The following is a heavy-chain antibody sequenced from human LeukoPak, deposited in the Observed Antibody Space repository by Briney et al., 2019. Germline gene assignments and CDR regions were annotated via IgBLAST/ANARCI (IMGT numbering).Heavy chain of an antibody. Sequence: GSSVKVSCKASGGTFSSYAISWVRQAPGQGLEWMGRIIPILGIANYAQKFQGRVTITADKSTSTAYMELSSLRSEDTAVYYCARDCSSTSCYGEGLFDYWGQGTLVTVSS. J-gene: IGHJ4*02. CDR3: ARDCSSTSCYGEGLFDY. D-gene: IGHD2-2*01. CDR2: IIPILGIA. CDR1: GGTFSSYA. V-gene: IGHV1-69*04.